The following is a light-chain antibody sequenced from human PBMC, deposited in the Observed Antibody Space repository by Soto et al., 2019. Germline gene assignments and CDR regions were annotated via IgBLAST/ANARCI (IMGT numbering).Light chain of an antibody. V-gene: IGKV1-33*01. CDR3: QQYDNRLT. CDR2: DAS. Sequence: DIQMPQSPSSLSASVGDRVTITCQASQDISNYLNWYQQKPGKAPKLLIYDASNLETGVPSRFSGSGSGTDFTFTISSLQPEDIATYYCQQYDNRLTFGGGTKVESK. J-gene: IGKJ4*01. CDR1: QDISNY.